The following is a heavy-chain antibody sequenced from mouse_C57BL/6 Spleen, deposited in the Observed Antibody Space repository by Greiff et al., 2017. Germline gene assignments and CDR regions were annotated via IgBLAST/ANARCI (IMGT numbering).Heavy chain of an antibody. Sequence: PGQGLEWIGEIDPSDSYTNYNQKFKGKATLTVDTYSSTAYMQLSSLTSEDSAVYICARGGGVVGEDYWGQGTTLTVSS. CDR2: IDPSDSYT. D-gene: IGHD1-1*01. CDR3: ARGGGVVGEDY. V-gene: IGHV1-50*01. J-gene: IGHJ2*01.